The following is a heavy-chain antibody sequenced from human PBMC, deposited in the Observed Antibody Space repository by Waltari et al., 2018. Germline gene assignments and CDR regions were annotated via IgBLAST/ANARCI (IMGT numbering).Heavy chain of an antibody. CDR3: ARIRPHDSSGYYYEGAGDAFDI. V-gene: IGHV2-70*11. Sequence: CVSWIRQPPGKALEWLARIDWDDDKYYSTSLKTRLTISKDTSKNQVVLTMTNMDPVDTATYYCARIRPHDSSGYYYEGAGDAFDIWGQGTMVTVSS. CDR1: C. J-gene: IGHJ3*02. CDR2: IDWDDDK. D-gene: IGHD3-22*01.